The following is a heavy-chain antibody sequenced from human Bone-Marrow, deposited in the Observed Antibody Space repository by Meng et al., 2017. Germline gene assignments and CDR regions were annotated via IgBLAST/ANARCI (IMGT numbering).Heavy chain of an antibody. Sequence: QVHVQQWGAGLLKPSAPLSLTCVVYGGSFSDYYWSWIRQPPGKGLEWIGEINHSGSTNYNPSLESRATISVDTSQNNLSLKLSSVTAADSAVYYCARGPTTMAHDFDYWGQGTLVTVFS. CDR2: INHSGST. CDR3: ARGPTTMAHDFDY. D-gene: IGHD4-11*01. J-gene: IGHJ4*02. CDR1: GGSFSDYY. V-gene: IGHV4-34*01.